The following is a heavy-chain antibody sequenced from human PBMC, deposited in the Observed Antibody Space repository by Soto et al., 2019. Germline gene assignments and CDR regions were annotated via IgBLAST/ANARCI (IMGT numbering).Heavy chain of an antibody. Sequence: PSETLSLTCTVSGGSISSYYWSWIRQPPGKGLEWIGYIYYSGSTNYNPYLKSRVTISVDTSKNQFSLKLSSVTAADTAVYYCARDLEGMDVWGKGTTVTVSS. CDR1: GGSISSYY. V-gene: IGHV4-59*01. J-gene: IGHJ6*04. CDR2: IYYSGST. CDR3: ARDLEGMDV.